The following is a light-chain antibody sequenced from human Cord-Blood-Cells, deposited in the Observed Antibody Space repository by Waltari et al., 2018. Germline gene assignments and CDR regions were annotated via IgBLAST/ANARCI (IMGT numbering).Light chain of an antibody. J-gene: IGKJ1*01. V-gene: IGKV3-20*01. CDR2: GAS. CDR3: QQYGSSRWT. CDR1: QSVSSSY. Sequence: IVLTQSPGTLSLSPGERATLSCRASQSVSSSYLAWYQQKPGQAPRLLIYGASSRATVIPDRFSGSGSGTDFTLTISRLEPEDFAVYYCQQYGSSRWTFGQGTKVEIK.